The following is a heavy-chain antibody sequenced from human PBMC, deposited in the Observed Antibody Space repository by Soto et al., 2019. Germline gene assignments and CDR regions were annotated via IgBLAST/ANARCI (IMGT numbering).Heavy chain of an antibody. CDR2: ISYDGSNK. D-gene: IGHD3-10*01. CDR1: GFTFSSYA. V-gene: IGHV3-30-3*01. CDR3: ARALYGSGSYYAVDYYYYGMDV. J-gene: IGHJ6*02. Sequence: PGGSLRLSCAASGFTFSSYAMHWVRQAPGKGLEWVAVISYDGSNKYYADSVKGRFTISRDNSKNTLYLQMNSLRAEDTAVYYCARALYGSGSYYAVDYYYYGMDVWGQGTTVTVSS.